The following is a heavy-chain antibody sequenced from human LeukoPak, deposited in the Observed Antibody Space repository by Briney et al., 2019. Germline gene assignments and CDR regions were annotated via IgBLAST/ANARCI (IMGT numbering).Heavy chain of an antibody. V-gene: IGHV3-23*01. CDR3: ARKLSGYAPFDC. Sequence: PGGSLRLSCAASGFTFTNYPMIWVRQAPGRGLTWVSGISGSGGSTYYADSVKGRFTISRDNPRSTLYLQMSSLRAGDTAVYYCARKLSGYAPFDCWGQGTLVTVSS. CDR2: ISGSGGST. D-gene: IGHD5-12*01. J-gene: IGHJ4*02. CDR1: GFTFTNYP.